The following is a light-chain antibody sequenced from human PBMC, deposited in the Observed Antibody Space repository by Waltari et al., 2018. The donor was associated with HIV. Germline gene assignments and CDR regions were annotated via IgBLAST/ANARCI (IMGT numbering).Light chain of an antibody. CDR1: SSDVGGYNY. J-gene: IGLJ2*01. V-gene: IGLV2-8*01. CDR3: SSYAGSFVV. CDR2: EVN. Sequence: QSALTQPPSASGSPGQSVTISCTGTSSDVGGYNYASWYRQHPGKAPKLIIYEVNKRPSGVPDRFSGSKFGNTASLTVSGLQAEDEADYFCSSYAGSFVVFGGGTKLTVL.